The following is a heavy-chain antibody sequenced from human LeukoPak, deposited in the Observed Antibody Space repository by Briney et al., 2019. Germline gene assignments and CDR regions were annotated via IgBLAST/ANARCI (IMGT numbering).Heavy chain of an antibody. CDR2: IDPKNGNR. Sequence: ASVTVSCKASGYTFINNDINWVRQAPGQGLEWMAWIDPKNGNRGYAQNFQGRVTMTTDISINAAYLELSSLRSEDTAVYYCARSHTQKEFCTGGRCYPTVWWFDPWGQGTLVTVSS. J-gene: IGHJ5*02. CDR1: GYTFINND. CDR3: ARSHTQKEFCTGGRCYPTVWWFDP. D-gene: IGHD2-15*01. V-gene: IGHV1-8*01.